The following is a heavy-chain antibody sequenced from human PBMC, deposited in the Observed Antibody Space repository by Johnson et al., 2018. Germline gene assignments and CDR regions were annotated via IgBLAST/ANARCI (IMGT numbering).Heavy chain of an antibody. V-gene: IGHV3-7*01. CDR2: IKKDGTYN. Sequence: VQLVQSGGGLVQPGGSLRLSCVASGFTFSDYWMSWVRQAPGKGLEWVANIKKDGTYNYYVDSVKGRFTISRDNAKNSLYLQMNSLRAEDTAVYYCARDGHRWLQLLRGDYYFDTWGQGTLVTVSS. D-gene: IGHD5-24*01. CDR3: ARDGHRWLQLLRGDYYFDT. J-gene: IGHJ4*02. CDR1: GFTFSDYW.